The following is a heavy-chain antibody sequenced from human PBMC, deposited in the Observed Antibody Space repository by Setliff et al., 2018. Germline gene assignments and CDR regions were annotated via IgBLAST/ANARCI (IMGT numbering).Heavy chain of an antibody. Sequence: ASVKVSCKTSGFGFTTFGFSWVRQAPGQGLEWLGSISPYSGNTNYPQWLRDRATMTIDTSATTVYMELQSLRSDDTAVYYCVRSSAPQVVLAADFDFWGQGTPVTVSS. CDR2: ISPYSGNT. J-gene: IGHJ4*02. CDR3: VRSSAPQVVLAADFDF. CDR1: GFGFTTFG. V-gene: IGHV1-18*01. D-gene: IGHD6-19*01.